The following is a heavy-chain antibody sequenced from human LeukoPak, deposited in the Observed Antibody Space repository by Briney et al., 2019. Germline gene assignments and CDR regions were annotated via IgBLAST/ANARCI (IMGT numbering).Heavy chain of an antibody. D-gene: IGHD6-19*01. CDR1: GFTFSAYW. CDR3: ARSEAVAWSFDL. Sequence: GGSLRLSCAASGFTFSAYWMHLVRQAPGKGLVWVSRLNTDGSDTRYADSVQGRFTISRDNAKNTLYLQMNSLRGEDTAVYYCARSEAVAWSFDLWGRGTLVTVSS. V-gene: IGHV3-74*01. CDR2: LNTDGSDT. J-gene: IGHJ2*01.